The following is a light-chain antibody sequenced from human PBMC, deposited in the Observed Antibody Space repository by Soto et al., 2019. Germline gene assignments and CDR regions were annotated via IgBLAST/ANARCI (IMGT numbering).Light chain of an antibody. CDR3: SSYTSSSTLYV. CDR1: SSDVGDNNY. V-gene: IGLV2-14*01. CDR2: DVT. Sequence: QSVLTQPASVSGSPGQSITISCTGTSSDVGDNNYVSWYQQHPDKAPKLMIYDVTHRPSGISNRFSGSKSGNTASLTISGLQAEDEADYYCSSYTSSSTLYVFGTGTKLTVL. J-gene: IGLJ1*01.